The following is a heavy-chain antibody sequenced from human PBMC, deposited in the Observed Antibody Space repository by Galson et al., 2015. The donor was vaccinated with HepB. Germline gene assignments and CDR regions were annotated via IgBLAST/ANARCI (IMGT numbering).Heavy chain of an antibody. CDR2: ISWNSGSI. Sequence: SLRLSCAASGFTFDDYAMHWVRQAPGKGLEWVSGISWNSGSIGYADPVKGRFTISRDNAKNSLYLQMNSLRVEDTALYHCARDISYYSFDIWGQGTMVTVSS. J-gene: IGHJ3*02. D-gene: IGHD3-10*01. V-gene: IGHV3-9*01. CDR1: GFTFDDYA. CDR3: ARDISYYSFDI.